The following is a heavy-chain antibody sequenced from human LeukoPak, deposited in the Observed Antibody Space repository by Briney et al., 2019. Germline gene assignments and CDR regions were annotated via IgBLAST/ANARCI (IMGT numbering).Heavy chain of an antibody. J-gene: IGHJ4*02. CDR2: INHSGST. Sequence: SETLSLTCAVYGGSFSGYYWSWIRHPPGKGLEWGGEINHSGSTNYNPSLKSRVTISVDTSKNQFSLRLTSVTAAATAVSYCAREGEYYGSGSYCGYWGQGTLVTVSS. CDR1: GGSFSGYY. D-gene: IGHD3-10*01. CDR3: AREGEYYGSGSYCGY. V-gene: IGHV4-34*01.